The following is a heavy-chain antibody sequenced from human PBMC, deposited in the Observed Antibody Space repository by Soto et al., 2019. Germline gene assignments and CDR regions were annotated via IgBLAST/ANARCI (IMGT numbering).Heavy chain of an antibody. CDR1: GGSISSGDYY. V-gene: IGHV4-30-4*01. Sequence: SETLSLTCTVSGGSISSGDYYWSWIRQPPGKGLEWIGYIYYSGSTYYNPSLKSRVTISVDTSKNQFSLKLSSVTAADTAVYYCARDGIAVAGNFDYWGQGTPVTVSS. D-gene: IGHD6-19*01. CDR2: IYYSGST. J-gene: IGHJ4*02. CDR3: ARDGIAVAGNFDY.